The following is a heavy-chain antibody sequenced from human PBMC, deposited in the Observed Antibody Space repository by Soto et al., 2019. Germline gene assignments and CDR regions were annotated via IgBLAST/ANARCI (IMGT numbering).Heavy chain of an antibody. Sequence: SETLSLTCTVSGGSISSGDYYWSWIRQPPGKGLEWIGYIYYSGITYYNPSLKSRVTISVDTSKNQFSLKLSSVTAADTAVYYCARREFWSGFDYWGQGTLVTVSS. CDR2: IYYSGIT. D-gene: IGHD3-3*01. J-gene: IGHJ4*02. V-gene: IGHV4-30-4*01. CDR3: ARREFWSGFDY. CDR1: GGSISSGDYY.